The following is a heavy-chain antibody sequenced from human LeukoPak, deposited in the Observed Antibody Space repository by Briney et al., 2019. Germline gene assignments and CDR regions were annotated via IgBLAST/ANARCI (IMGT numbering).Heavy chain of an antibody. CDR2: IYTSGST. CDR1: GGSISSYY. D-gene: IGHD2-2*02. CDR3: AREIGERIVVVPAAIGYFDY. J-gene: IGHJ4*02. Sequence: PSETLSLTCTVSGGSISSYYWSWIRQPAGKGLEWIGRIYTSGSTNYNPSLKSRVTMSVDTSKNQFSLKLSSVTAADTAVYYCAREIGERIVVVPAAIGYFDYWGQGTLVTVSS. V-gene: IGHV4-4*07.